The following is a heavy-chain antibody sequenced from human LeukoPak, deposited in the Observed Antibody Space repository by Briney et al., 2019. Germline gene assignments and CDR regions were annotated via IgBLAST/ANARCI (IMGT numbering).Heavy chain of an antibody. CDR1: GYTFTSYY. CDR2: INPSGGST. V-gene: IGHV1-46*01. D-gene: IGHD3-22*01. Sequence: ASVKVSCKASGYTFTSYYMHWVRQAPGQGLEWMGIINPSGGSTSYAQKFQGRVTITRDTSASTAYMELSSLRSEDTAVYYCARSPTSGYYTYYFDYWGQGTLVTVSS. J-gene: IGHJ4*02. CDR3: ARSPTSGYYTYYFDY.